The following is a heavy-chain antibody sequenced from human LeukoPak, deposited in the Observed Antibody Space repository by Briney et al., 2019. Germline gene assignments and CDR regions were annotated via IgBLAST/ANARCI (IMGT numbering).Heavy chain of an antibody. Sequence: GGSRRLSCAASGFTFSSYAMSWVRQAPGKGLEWVSAISGSGGSTYYADSVKGRFTISRDNSKNTLYLQMNSLRAEDTAVYYCAKDFHSSSWYREMGKFDYWGQGTLVTVSP. CDR3: AKDFHSSSWYREMGKFDY. V-gene: IGHV3-23*01. CDR1: GFTFSSYA. J-gene: IGHJ4*02. CDR2: ISGSGGST. D-gene: IGHD6-13*01.